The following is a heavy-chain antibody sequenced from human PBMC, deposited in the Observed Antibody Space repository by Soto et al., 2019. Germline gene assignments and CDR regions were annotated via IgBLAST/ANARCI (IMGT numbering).Heavy chain of an antibody. J-gene: IGHJ6*02. CDR3: AKSGHSYGSSYYYGLDV. D-gene: IGHD5-18*01. CDR2: IYSGGIT. V-gene: IGHV3-53*01. CDR1: GLIGSSNY. Sequence: GGSLRLSCASSGLIGSSNYMNWVRQAPGKGLEWVSVIYSGGITYYADSVKGRFTISRDNSKNTLYLQMNSLRAEDTAVYYCAKSGHSYGSSYYYGLDVWGQGTTVTVSS.